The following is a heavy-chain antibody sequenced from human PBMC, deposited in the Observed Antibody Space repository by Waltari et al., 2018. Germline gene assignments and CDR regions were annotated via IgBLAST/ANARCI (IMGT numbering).Heavy chain of an antibody. CDR2: ISSNGRRT. CDR3: ARARYYYESGNNVLSWFDP. J-gene: IGHJ5*02. CDR1: GFTFSSHT. V-gene: IGHV3-64*01. Sequence: EVQLVESGGGLVQPGGSLRLSCAASGFTFSSHTMHWVRQAPGKGLEYVSAISSNGRRTDYANSAKVRCTITRANSKNTVYLQMGSLRAEDTAVDYCARARYYYESGNNVLSWFDPWGQGTRVTVSS. D-gene: IGHD3-22*01.